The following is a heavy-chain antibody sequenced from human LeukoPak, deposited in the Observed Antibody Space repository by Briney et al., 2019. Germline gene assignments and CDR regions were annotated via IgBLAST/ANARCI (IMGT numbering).Heavy chain of an antibody. CDR1: GGSFSGYY. CDR3: ASRESYGDLDY. V-gene: IGHV4-34*01. J-gene: IGHJ4*02. Sequence: SETLSLTCAVYGGSFSGYYWSWIRQPPGKGLEWIGEINHSGSTNYNPSLKSRVTISVDTSKNQFSLKLSSVTAADTAVYYCASRESYGDLDYWGQGTLVTVSS. D-gene: IGHD4-17*01. CDR2: INHSGST.